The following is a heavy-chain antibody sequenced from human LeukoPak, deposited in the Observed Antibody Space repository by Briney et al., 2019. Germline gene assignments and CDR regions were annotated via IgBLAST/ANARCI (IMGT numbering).Heavy chain of an antibody. Sequence: SVKVSCKASGGTFSSYAITWVRQAPGQGLEWMGRIIPILGIATYAQNFQGRVTITADKSTSTAYMELSSLRSEDTAVYYCARDLVVSCSSTSCSVAPSDFWGQGTLVTASS. CDR3: ARDLVVSCSSTSCSVAPSDF. J-gene: IGHJ4*02. V-gene: IGHV1-69*04. D-gene: IGHD2-2*01. CDR2: IIPILGIA. CDR1: GGTFSSYA.